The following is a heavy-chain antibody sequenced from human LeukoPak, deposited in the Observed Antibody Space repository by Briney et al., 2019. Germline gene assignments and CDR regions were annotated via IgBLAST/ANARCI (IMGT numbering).Heavy chain of an antibody. J-gene: IGHJ5*02. CDR3: ARLQVHCGGDCYTRWFDP. CDR1: GGSVSSYY. CDR2: IYYSGST. V-gene: IGHV4-59*08. Sequence: PSETLSLTCTVSGGSVSSYYWSCIRQPPGKGLEWIAYIYYSGSTKYNPSLKSRVTISLDRSKNQFSLKLRSVTAADTAVYYCARLQVHCGGDCYTRWFDPWGQGTLVTVSS. D-gene: IGHD2-21*02.